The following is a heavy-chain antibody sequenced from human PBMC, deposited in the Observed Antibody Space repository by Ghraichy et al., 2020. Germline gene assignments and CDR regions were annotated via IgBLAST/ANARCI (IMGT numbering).Heavy chain of an antibody. J-gene: IGHJ6*02. CDR3: AKWKPGPAGGSGCPPGACYYYGMDV. V-gene: IGHV3-23*01. D-gene: IGHD6-19*01. CDR2: ISGSGGST. Sequence: GGALRLSCAASGFTFSSYAMSWVRQAPGKGLEWVSAISGSGGSTYYADSVKGRFTISRDNSKNTLYLQMNSLRAEDTAVYYCAKWKPGPAGGSGCPPGACYYYGMDVWGQGTTVTGSS. CDR1: GFTFSSYA.